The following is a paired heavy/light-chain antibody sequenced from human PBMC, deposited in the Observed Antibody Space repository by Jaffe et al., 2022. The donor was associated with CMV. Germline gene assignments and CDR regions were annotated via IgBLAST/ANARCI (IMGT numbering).Heavy chain of an antibody. Sequence: QVQLVQSGAEVKKPGASVKVSCKASGYTFTSYGISWVRQAPGQGLEWMGWISAYNGNTNYAQKLQGRVTMTTDTSTSTAYMELRSLRSDDTAVYYCARDLVDSYCSSTSCWNNWFDPWGQGTLVTVSS. CDR3: ARDLVDSYCSSTSCWNNWFDP. J-gene: IGHJ5*02. CDR1: GYTFTSYG. V-gene: IGHV1-18*01. D-gene: IGHD2-2*01. CDR2: ISAYNGNT.
Light chain of an antibody. J-gene: IGKJ3*01. Sequence: EIVLTQSPATLSLSPGERATLSCRASQSVSSYLAWYQQKPGQAPRLLIYDASNRATGIPARFSGSGSGTDFTLTISSLEPEDFAVYYCQQRSNWPLVTFGPGTKVDIK. CDR3: QQRSNWPLVT. CDR2: DAS. CDR1: QSVSSY. V-gene: IGKV3-11*01.